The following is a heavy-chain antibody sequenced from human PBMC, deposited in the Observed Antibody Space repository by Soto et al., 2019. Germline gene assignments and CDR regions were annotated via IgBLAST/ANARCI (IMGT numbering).Heavy chain of an antibody. J-gene: IGHJ3*02. CDR3: ARETQYYYDSSGYSFDAFDI. CDR2: IKQDGSEK. Sequence: PGGSLRLSCAASGFTFSSLSMNWVRQAPGKGLEWVANIKQDGSEKYYVDSVKGRFTISRDNAKNSLYLQMNSLRAEDTAVYYCARETQYYYDSSGYSFDAFDIWGQGTMVTVSS. V-gene: IGHV3-7*01. CDR1: GFTFSSLS. D-gene: IGHD3-22*01.